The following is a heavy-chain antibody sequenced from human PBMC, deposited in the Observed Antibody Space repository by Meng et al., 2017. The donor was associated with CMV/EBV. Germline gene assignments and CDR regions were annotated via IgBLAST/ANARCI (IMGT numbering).Heavy chain of an antibody. J-gene: IGHJ4*02. CDR3: ARRGLEWPRDPNYYFDY. Sequence: GESLKISCKGSGYSFTNYWIGWVRQTPGKGLEWMGIIYPGDSETRYSPSFQGQVTISVDRSITTAYLQWSSLKASDTAMYYCARRGLEWPRDPNYYFDYWGQGTLVTVSS. D-gene: IGHD1-1*01. V-gene: IGHV5-51*01. CDR1: GYSFTNYW. CDR2: IYPGDSET.